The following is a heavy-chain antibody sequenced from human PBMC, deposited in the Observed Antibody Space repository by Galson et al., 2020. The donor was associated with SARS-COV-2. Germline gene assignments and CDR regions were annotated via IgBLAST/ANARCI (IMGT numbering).Heavy chain of an antibody. CDR1: GSSISSAGYY. D-gene: IGHD3-10*01. V-gene: IGHV4-31*03. J-gene: IGHJ3*02. CDR2: IFYTGST. CDR3: ARAPGSYSPHAFDI. Sequence: SQTLPLTCTVSGSSISSAGYYWHWIRQHPGKGLEWIGYIFYTGSTYYSPSLNSRVTTSVDMSKNQFSLKLSSVTAADTAVYYCARAPGSYSPHAFDIWGQGTMVTVFS.